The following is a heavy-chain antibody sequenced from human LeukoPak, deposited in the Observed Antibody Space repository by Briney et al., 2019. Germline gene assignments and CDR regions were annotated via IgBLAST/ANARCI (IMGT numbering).Heavy chain of an antibody. D-gene: IGHD2-15*01. J-gene: IGHJ4*02. CDR2: IYPRNSDA. CDR3: ARQDGGGFYYFDY. Sequence: GESLKISCKGSGYPFNFYWIGWVRQMPGKGLEWMGVIYPRNSDARYSPSFQGQVTISVDTSISTAYLQWSSLKASDTAMYYCARQDGGGFYYFDYWGQGSLVTVSS. CDR1: GYPFNFYW. V-gene: IGHV5-51*01.